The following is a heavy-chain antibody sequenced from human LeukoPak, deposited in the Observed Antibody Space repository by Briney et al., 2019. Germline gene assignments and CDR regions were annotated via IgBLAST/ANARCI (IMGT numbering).Heavy chain of an antibody. V-gene: IGHV4-59*11. CDR2: ISYIGTT. D-gene: IGHD4-17*01. CDR1: GDSFSSHY. J-gene: IGHJ3*02. CDR3: ARDLVTVTKGFDI. Sequence: SETLSLTCAVSGDSFSSHYWTWIRQPPGRGLEWIGYISYIGTTNYNPSLKSRVTISIDTSKNQFSLKLSSVTTADTAVYYCARDLVTVTKGFDIWGLGTMVSVYS.